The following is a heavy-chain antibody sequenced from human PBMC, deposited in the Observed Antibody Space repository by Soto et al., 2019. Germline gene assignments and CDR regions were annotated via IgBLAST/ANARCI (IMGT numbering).Heavy chain of an antibody. J-gene: IGHJ6*03. V-gene: IGHV1-18*01. CDR1: GYSFIDYG. CDR2: ISAYDGDT. Sequence: QVQLEQSGPEVKKPGASVKVSCKTSGYSFIDYGVGWVRQVPGQGLEWLGWISAYDGDTKFEEKVQDRVTMTTDTSTATAFMELRSLTSDDTAVYYCAREGRAFRTSHYYFFYMDVWGKGTTVTVSS. CDR3: AREGRAFRTSHYYFFYMDV. D-gene: IGHD1-1*01.